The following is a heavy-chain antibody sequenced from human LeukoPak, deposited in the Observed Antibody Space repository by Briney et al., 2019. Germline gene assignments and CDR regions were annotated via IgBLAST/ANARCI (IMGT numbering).Heavy chain of an antibody. Sequence: DSVKGRFTISRDNSKNTLYLQINSLRGEDTAVYYCAKDEVTSTSQQPLAWYFGYWGQGTLVTVSS. V-gene: IGHV3-30*02. D-gene: IGHD6-13*01. J-gene: IGHJ4*02. CDR3: AKDEVTSTSQQPLAWYFGY.